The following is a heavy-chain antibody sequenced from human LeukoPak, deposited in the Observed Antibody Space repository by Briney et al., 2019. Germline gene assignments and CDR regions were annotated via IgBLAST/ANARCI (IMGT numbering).Heavy chain of an antibody. CDR3: ERAAYDILTGYSFDY. D-gene: IGHD3-9*01. V-gene: IGHV3-7*01. CDR2: IKQDGSEK. Sequence: GGSLRLSCAASGFTFSSYWMSWVRQAPGKGLEWVANIKQDGSEKYYVDSVKGRFTISRDNAKNSLYLQMNSLRAEDTAVYYWERAAYDILTGYSFDYWGQGTLVTVSS. J-gene: IGHJ4*02. CDR1: GFTFSSYW.